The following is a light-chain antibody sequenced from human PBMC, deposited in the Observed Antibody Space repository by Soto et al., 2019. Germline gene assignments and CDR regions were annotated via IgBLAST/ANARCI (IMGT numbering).Light chain of an antibody. Sequence: QSVLTQPPSASGSPGQSVTISCTGTSSDIGGYNYVSWYQQHPGKAPKLMIYELSKRPSGVPDRYSGSKSGYTASLTVSGLHDEDEADDYCSSHLGSNHFVVLGVGHQRTVL. CDR3: SSHLGSNHFVV. J-gene: IGLJ2*01. CDR2: ELS. V-gene: IGLV2-8*01. CDR1: SSDIGGYNY.